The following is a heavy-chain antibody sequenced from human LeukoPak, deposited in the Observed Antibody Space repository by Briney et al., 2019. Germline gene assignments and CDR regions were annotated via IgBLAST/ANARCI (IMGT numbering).Heavy chain of an antibody. D-gene: IGHD1-26*01. CDR1: GYSFTSYW. CDR2: IYPGDSDT. CDR3: ARSYSGRRDYFDY. V-gene: IGHV5-51*01. Sequence: KVSCKGSGYSFTSYWIGWVRQMPGKGLEWMGIIYPGDSDTRYSPSFQGQVTISADKSISTAYLQWSSLKASDTALYYCARSYSGRRDYFDYWGQGTLVTVSS. J-gene: IGHJ4*02.